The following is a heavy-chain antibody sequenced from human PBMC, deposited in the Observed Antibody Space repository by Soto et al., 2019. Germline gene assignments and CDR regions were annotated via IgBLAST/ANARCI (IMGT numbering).Heavy chain of an antibody. CDR2: MNPNSGNT. J-gene: IGHJ4*02. CDR3: AREYWGGIDY. V-gene: IGHV1-8*02. Sequence: ASVKVSCKASGYTFTSYAMHWVRQATGQGLEWMGWMNPNSGNTGYAQKFQGRVTMTRNTSISTAYMELSSLRSEDTAVYYCAREYWGGIDYWGQGTLVTVSS. CDR1: GYTFTSYA. D-gene: IGHD2-15*01.